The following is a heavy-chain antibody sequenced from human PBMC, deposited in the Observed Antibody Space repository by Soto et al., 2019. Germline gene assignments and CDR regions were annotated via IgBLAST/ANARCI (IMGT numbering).Heavy chain of an antibody. CDR1: GFTFSSYS. D-gene: IGHD3-10*01. CDR3: AKDHFGSGSYRFDY. CDR2: ISSSSSYT. V-gene: IGHV3-21*04. Sequence: GGSLRLSCAASGFTFSSYSMNWVRQAPGKGLEWVSSISSSSSYTYYADSVKGRFTISRDNSKNTLYLQMTSLRAEDTAVYHCAKDHFGSGSYRFDYWGQGTLVTVSS. J-gene: IGHJ4*02.